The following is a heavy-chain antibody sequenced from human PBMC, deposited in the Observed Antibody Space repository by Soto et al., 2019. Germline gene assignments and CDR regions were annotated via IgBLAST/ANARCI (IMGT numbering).Heavy chain of an antibody. CDR3: SRDVVVGAKALNY. V-gene: IGHV3-7*01. CDR2: IKEDGSEK. J-gene: IGHJ4*02. Sequence: GGSLRLSCAASGFTFSNYAMTWVRQAPGKGLEWVANIKEDGSEKHYVDSVKGRFTISRDNAKNSLYLQMNSLRVEDTAVYFCSRDVVVGAKALNYWGQGALVTVSS. D-gene: IGHD2-15*01. CDR1: GFTFSNYA.